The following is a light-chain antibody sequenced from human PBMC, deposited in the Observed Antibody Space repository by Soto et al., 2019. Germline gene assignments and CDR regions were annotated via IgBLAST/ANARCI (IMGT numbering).Light chain of an antibody. CDR2: DVS. J-gene: IGLJ1*01. CDR1: SSDVGSYNY. CDR3: TSYITAATYA. Sequence: QSVLTQPASVSGSPGQSITISCTGTSSDVGSYNYVSWYQQHPGKAPKLMIYDVSNRPSGVSDRFSGSKSGNTASLTISGFQAEDGADYYCTSYITAATYAFGTGTKVTVL. V-gene: IGLV2-14*03.